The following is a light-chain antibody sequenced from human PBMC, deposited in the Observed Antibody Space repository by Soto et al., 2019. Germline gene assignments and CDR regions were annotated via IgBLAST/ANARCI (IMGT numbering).Light chain of an antibody. Sequence: QSVLTQSPSASASLGASVKLTCTLNSGHTTYAIAWHQQQPEKGPRYLMKVNGDGRHNKGDGIPDRFSGSSSGAERYLTISSLLSEDEGDYHCQTWGTGVQVFGGGTKLTVL. CDR2: VNGDGRH. J-gene: IGLJ3*02. CDR1: SGHTTYA. V-gene: IGLV4-69*01. CDR3: QTWGTGVQV.